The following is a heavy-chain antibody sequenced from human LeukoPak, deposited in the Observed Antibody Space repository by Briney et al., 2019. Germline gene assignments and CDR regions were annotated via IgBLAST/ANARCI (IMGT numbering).Heavy chain of an antibody. J-gene: IGHJ3*02. V-gene: IGHV4-39*07. CDR2: IYYSGST. CDR1: GGSISSSSYY. CDR3: ASVKYSGSYYFPAFDI. D-gene: IGHD1-26*01. Sequence: SETLSLTCTVSGGSISSSSYYWGWIRQPPGKGLEWIGSIYYSGSTYYNPSLKSRVTISVDTSKNQFSLKLSSVTAADTAVYYCASVKYSGSYYFPAFDIWGQGTVVTVSS.